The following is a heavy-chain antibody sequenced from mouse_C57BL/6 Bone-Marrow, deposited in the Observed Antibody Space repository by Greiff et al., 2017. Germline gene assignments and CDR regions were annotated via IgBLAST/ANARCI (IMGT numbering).Heavy chain of an antibody. CDR3: ARRDLLSDPFAY. Sequence: QVHVKQPGAELVKPGASVKLSCKASGYTFTSYWMQWVKQRPGQGLEWIGEIDPSDSYTNYNQKFKGKATLTVDTSSSTAYMQLSSLTSEDSAVYYCARRDLLSDPFAYWGQGTLVTVSA. CDR1: GYTFTSYW. J-gene: IGHJ3*01. D-gene: IGHD2-1*01. V-gene: IGHV1-50*01. CDR2: IDPSDSYT.